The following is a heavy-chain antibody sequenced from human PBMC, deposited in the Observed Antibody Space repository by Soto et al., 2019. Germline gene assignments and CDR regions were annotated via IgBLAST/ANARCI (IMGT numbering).Heavy chain of an antibody. J-gene: IGHJ4*02. V-gene: IGHV3-53*01. Sequence: EERLVQSGGGLVQPGGSLRLSCAAYGVSVGGNYMSWVRQAPGKGLELVSLIYSGGNPFYADSMKGRFTLARDNSNNMLYLQRDSLRAEDTAVYYCARGPNSDCWGQGTLVIVSS. CDR1: GVSVGGNY. CDR3: ARGPNSDC. CDR2: IYSGGNP.